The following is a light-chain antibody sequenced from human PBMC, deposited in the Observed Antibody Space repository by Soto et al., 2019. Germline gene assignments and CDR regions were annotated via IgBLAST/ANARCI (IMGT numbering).Light chain of an antibody. CDR2: GAA. Sequence: EIVMTQSPATLSLSPGERATLSFRASQSVFSSLAWYQQKPGQAPRLLIYGAATRATAVPARFTAGGSGTEFTLTISSLQSDDLAVYYCQQYDKWPRTFGQGTKVDIK. CDR1: QSVFSS. J-gene: IGKJ1*01. V-gene: IGKV3-15*01. CDR3: QQYDKWPRT.